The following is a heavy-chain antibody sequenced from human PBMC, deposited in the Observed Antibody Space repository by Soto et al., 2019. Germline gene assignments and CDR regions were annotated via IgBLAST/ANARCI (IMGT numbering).Heavy chain of an antibody. CDR2: IDPSDSYT. CDR1: GYSFTSYW. Sequence: GESLKISCKGSGYSFTSYWISWVRQMPGKGLEWMGRIDPSDSYTNYSPSFQGHVTISADKSITTAYLQWSSLKASDTAMYYCASSDYYGMDVWGQGTTVTVSS. V-gene: IGHV5-10-1*01. CDR3: ASSDYYGMDV. J-gene: IGHJ6*02.